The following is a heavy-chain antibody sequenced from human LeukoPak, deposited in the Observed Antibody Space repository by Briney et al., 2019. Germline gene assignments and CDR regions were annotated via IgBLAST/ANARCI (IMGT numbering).Heavy chain of an antibody. CDR3: AKGLYYGSGLFDY. J-gene: IGHJ4*02. Sequence: GRSLRLSCAASGFTFYDYAMHWVRQAPGKGLEWVSGISWNSGRTDYEDSVKGRFTISRDNAKNSLYLQMNSLRDEDTAMYYCAKGLYYGSGLFDYWGQGTLVTVSS. CDR2: ISWNSGRT. D-gene: IGHD3-10*01. V-gene: IGHV3-9*01. CDR1: GFTFYDYA.